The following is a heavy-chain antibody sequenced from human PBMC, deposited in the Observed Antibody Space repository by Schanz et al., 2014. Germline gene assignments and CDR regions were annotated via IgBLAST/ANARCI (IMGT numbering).Heavy chain of an antibody. V-gene: IGHV1-46*01. Sequence: QILLVQPGPEVKKPGASVTVSCKASGYTFTDYGVIWVRQAPGQGLEWMGIINPSGGSTTYAQKFQGRVTMTRDTSTSTVYMELSSLRSEDTAVYYCARLSVAGRPHVNYWYFDLWGRGTLVTVSS. CDR1: GYTFTDYG. J-gene: IGHJ2*01. D-gene: IGHD6-19*01. CDR2: INPSGGST. CDR3: ARLSVAGRPHVNYWYFDL.